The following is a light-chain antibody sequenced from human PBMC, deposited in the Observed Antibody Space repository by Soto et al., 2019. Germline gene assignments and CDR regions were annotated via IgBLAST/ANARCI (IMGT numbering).Light chain of an antibody. CDR3: QTWGTGFQV. J-gene: IGLJ2*01. V-gene: IGLV4-69*01. Sequence: QLVLTQSPSASASLGASVKLNCSLSSDHSSYAIAWHQMHPEKGPRYLMDLNNDGSHTKGDGIPDRFSGSSSGAERYLIISSLQSEDEADYYCQTWGTGFQVFGGGTKLTVL. CDR1: SDHSSYA. CDR2: LNNDGSH.